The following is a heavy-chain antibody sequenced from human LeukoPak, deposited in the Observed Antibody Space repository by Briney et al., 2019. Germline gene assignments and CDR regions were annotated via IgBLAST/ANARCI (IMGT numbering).Heavy chain of an antibody. D-gene: IGHD5-18*01. V-gene: IGHV5-51*01. J-gene: IGHJ6*03. CDR2: IYPGDSDT. CDR3: ARQGSGYSPTYYYYMDV. Sequence: GESLKISCKASGYSSTNYWIGWVRQMPGKGLEWMGIIYPGDSDTRYSPSFQGQVTISADKSISTAYLQWSSLKASDTAMYYCARQGSGYSPTYYYYMDVWGKGTTVTISS. CDR1: GYSSTNYW.